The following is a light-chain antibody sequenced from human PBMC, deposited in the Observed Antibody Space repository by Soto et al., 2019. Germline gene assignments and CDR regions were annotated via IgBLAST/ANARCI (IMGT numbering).Light chain of an antibody. Sequence: EIVLTQSPATLSLSPGERATLSCRASQSVGGFLAWYQQKPGQAPRLLIYGASTRATGIPARFSGSGSGTEFTLTISNLQSEDFAVYYCQQYNNWPPITFGQGTRLEIK. J-gene: IGKJ5*01. V-gene: IGKV3-15*01. CDR1: QSVGGF. CDR3: QQYNNWPPIT. CDR2: GAS.